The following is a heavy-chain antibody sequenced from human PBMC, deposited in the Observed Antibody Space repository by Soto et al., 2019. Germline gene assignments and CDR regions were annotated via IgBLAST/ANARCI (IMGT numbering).Heavy chain of an antibody. J-gene: IGHJ6*02. V-gene: IGHV4-30-4*01. CDR3: ARDSPLPHYGDRPNRRYHYYGMDV. CDR1: GGSISSGDYY. CDR2: IYYSGST. Sequence: SETLSLTCTVSGGSISSGDYYWSWIRQPPGKGLEWIGYIYYSGSTYYNPSLKSRVTISVDTSKNQFSLKLSSVTAADTAVYYCARDSPLPHYGDRPNRRYHYYGMDVWGQGTTVTVSS. D-gene: IGHD4-17*01.